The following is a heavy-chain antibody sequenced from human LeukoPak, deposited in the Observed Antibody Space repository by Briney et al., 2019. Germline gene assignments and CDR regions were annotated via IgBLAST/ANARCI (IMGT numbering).Heavy chain of an antibody. CDR3: ARTNYYDSSGSVDY. CDR1: GGSISSYY. CDR2: INHSGST. D-gene: IGHD3-22*01. Sequence: SETLSLTCTVSGGSISSYYWSWIRQPPGRGLEWIGEINHSGSTNYNPSLKSRVTVSVDTSKNQFFLKLSSVTAADTAVYYCARTNYYDSSGSVDYWGQGTLVTVSS. J-gene: IGHJ4*02. V-gene: IGHV4-34*01.